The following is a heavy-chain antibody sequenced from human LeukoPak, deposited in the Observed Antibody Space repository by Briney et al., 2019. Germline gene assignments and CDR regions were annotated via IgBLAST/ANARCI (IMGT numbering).Heavy chain of an antibody. D-gene: IGHD6-13*01. CDR1: GGSISSSSYY. CDR3: ARGRLRIAAAGHIDY. CDR2: INHSGST. J-gene: IGHJ4*02. V-gene: IGHV4-39*07. Sequence: PSETLSLTCTVSGGSISSSSYYWGWIRQPPGKGLEWIGEINHSGSTNYNPSLKSRVTISVDTSKNQFSLKLSSVTAADTAVYYCARGRLRIAAAGHIDYWGQGTLVTVSS.